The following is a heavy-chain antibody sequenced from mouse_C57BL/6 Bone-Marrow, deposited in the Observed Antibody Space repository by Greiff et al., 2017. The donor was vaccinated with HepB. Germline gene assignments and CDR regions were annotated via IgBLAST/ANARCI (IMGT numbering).Heavy chain of an antibody. Sequence: EVQLQESGGGLVQPGGSLKLSCAASGIDFSRYWMSWVRRAPGKGLEWIGEINPDSSTINYAPSLKDKFIITRDNAKNTLYLQMSKGRSEDTALYYCASDYYGSSYWYFDVWGTGTTVTVSS. D-gene: IGHD1-1*01. CDR2: INPDSSTI. V-gene: IGHV4-1*01. CDR3: ASDYYGSSYWYFDV. J-gene: IGHJ1*03. CDR1: GIDFSRYW.